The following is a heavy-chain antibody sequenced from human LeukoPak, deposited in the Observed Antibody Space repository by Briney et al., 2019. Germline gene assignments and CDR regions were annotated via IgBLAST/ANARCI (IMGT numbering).Heavy chain of an antibody. CDR1: GFTFSSYS. CDR2: ISSSSSSYI. V-gene: IGHV3-21*01. J-gene: IGHJ5*02. D-gene: IGHD2-21*02. CDR3: ARDPTYCGGDCSTRFDP. Sequence: PGGSLRLSCAASGFTFSSYSMNWVRQAPGKGLEWVSSISSSSSSYIYYADSVKGRFTISRDNAKNSLYLQMSSLRAEDTAVYYCARDPTYCGGDCSTRFDPWGQGTLVTVSS.